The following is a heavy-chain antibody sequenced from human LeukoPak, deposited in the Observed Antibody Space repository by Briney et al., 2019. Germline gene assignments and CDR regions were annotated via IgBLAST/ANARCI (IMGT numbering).Heavy chain of an antibody. V-gene: IGHV5-51*01. CDR2: IYPGDSDT. Sequence: GESLKISCRGSGYSFTAYWIGWVRQMPGKGLEWMGIIYPGDSDTRYRPSCQCQDTMSADTSINTTNLQCSSLNASDTAMYYCARRQGCSSSSCPPDSWGQGTLVTVSS. D-gene: IGHD2-15*01. CDR3: ARRQGCSSSSCPPDS. CDR1: GYSFTAYW. J-gene: IGHJ4*02.